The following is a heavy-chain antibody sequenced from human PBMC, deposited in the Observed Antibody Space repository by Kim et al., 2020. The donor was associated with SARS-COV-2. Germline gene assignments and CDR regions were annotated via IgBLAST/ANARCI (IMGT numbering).Heavy chain of an antibody. Sequence: VKGRFTISRDDSKNTLYLQMNSLKTEDTAVYYCTTVGYYYGSGSYYLFDYWGQGTLVTVSS. CDR3: TTVGYYYGSGSYYLFDY. V-gene: IGHV3-15*01. D-gene: IGHD3-10*01. J-gene: IGHJ4*02.